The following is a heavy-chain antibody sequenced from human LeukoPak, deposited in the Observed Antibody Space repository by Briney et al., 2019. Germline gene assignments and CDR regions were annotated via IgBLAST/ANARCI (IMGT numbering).Heavy chain of an antibody. CDR2: ISYDGSNK. CDR3: AKDVGYGPITMIVVAMYYYYGMDV. Sequence: GGSLRLSCAASGFTFSSYGMHWVRQAPGKGLEWVAVISYDGSNKYYADSVKGRFTIPRDNSKNTLYLQMNSLRAEDTAVYYCAKDVGYGPITMIVVAMYYYYGMDVWGQGTTVTVSS. D-gene: IGHD3-22*01. J-gene: IGHJ6*02. V-gene: IGHV3-30*18. CDR1: GFTFSSYG.